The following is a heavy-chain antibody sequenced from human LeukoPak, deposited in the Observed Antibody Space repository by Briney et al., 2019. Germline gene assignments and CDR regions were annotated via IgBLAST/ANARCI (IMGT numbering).Heavy chain of an antibody. J-gene: IGHJ3*01. V-gene: IGHV1-2*02. D-gene: IGHD5-12*01. CDR2: IDPKSGGT. CDR1: GHTFRGYF. CDR3: YYIDIVTSIRDAFDV. Sequence: GASVKVSCKASGHTFRGYFLHWVRQVPGRGLEWMGWIDPKSGGTKYAQKFQGRVTMTRDTSISTLYMELSRLRSDDTAVYYCYYIDIVTSIRDAFDVWGQGTRVTVSS.